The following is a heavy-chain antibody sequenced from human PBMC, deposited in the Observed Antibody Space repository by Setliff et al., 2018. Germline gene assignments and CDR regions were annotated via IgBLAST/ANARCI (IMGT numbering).Heavy chain of an antibody. D-gene: IGHD3-10*01. CDR3: ATLPLITMVRGVIPEGAPHMDV. CDR2: INPSSGRT. CDR1: GYTFTSHY. V-gene: IGHV1-46*01. Sequence: GASVKVSCKASGYTFTSHYMHWVRQAPGLGLEWMGTINPSSGRTSYAQKFQGRVTMTRDTSTSTAYMELSSLRSEDTAVYYCATLPLITMVRGVIPEGAPHMDVWGQGTTVTVSS. J-gene: IGHJ6*02.